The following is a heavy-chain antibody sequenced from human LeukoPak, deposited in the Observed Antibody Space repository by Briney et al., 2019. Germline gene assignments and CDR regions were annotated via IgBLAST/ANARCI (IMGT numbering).Heavy chain of an antibody. D-gene: IGHD3-22*01. CDR3: ARREFYDSSGYPFDY. Sequence: GSLRLSCAASGFTFSSYWMHWVRQAPGKGLVWVSRINSDGSSTSYADSVKGRFTISRDNAKNTLYLQMNSLRAEDTAVYYCARREFYDSSGYPFDYWGQGTLVTVSS. CDR1: GFTFSSYW. V-gene: IGHV3-74*01. CDR2: INSDGSST. J-gene: IGHJ4*02.